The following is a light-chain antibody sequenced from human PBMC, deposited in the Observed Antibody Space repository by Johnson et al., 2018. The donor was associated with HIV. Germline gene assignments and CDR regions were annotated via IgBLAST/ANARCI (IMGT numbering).Light chain of an antibody. V-gene: IGLV1-51*02. CDR2: ENN. J-gene: IGLJ1*01. Sequence: QSVLTQPPSVSAAPGQKVTISCSGSSSNIGNNSVSWYQQLPGTAPKLLIYENNKRPSGIPDRFSGSKSGTSATLGITGLQTGDEADYYCGTWDSSLSVDVFGTGTKVTVL. CDR3: GTWDSSLSVDV. CDR1: SSNIGNNS.